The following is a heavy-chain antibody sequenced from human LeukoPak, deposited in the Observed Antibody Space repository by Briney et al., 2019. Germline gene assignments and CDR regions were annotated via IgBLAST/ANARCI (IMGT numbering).Heavy chain of an antibody. CDR3: ARVMVMEATFVVALTPPDAFDV. J-gene: IGHJ3*01. Sequence: NTSETLSLTCTVSGVSFTNEDYYWTWIRQRPGKRLEWIAYLFYTGGSSYNSSLKRRTSISADTSAKQFLLTLNSVTAADTAVYYCARVMVMEATFVVALTPPDAFDVWGQGTVVTVSS. CDR1: GVSFTNEDYY. CDR2: LFYTGGS. D-gene: IGHD2-15*01. V-gene: IGHV4-30-4*02.